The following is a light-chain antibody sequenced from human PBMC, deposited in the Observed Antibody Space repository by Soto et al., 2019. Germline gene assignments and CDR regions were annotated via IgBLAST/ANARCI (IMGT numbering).Light chain of an antibody. J-gene: IGKJ5*01. CDR1: QGISSF. CDR3: QQLFDSPIT. Sequence: DRVTITCRASQGISSFLAWYQQKPGRAPKLLIYAASTLESGVPSRFSATVSGTEFSLTITSLQPEDFATYYCQQLFDSPITFGQGTRLEIK. CDR2: AAS. V-gene: IGKV1-9*01.